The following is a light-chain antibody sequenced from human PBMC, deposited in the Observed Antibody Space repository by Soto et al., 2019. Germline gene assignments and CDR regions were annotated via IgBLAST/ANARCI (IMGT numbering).Light chain of an antibody. CDR3: LQDHEYLT. CDR2: AAS. CDR1: QDVSND. Sequence: AIQMTQSPSSLSASVGDRVTITCRASQDVSNDLGWYQQKPGKAPNLLIYAASTLQSGVPSRFSGSGSGTDFTLTISSLHPEDSASYYCLQDHEYLTFGGGTRVEIK. J-gene: IGKJ4*01. V-gene: IGKV1-6*01.